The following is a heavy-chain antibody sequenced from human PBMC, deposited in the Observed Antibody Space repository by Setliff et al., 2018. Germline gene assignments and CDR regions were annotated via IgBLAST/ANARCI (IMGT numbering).Heavy chain of an antibody. CDR3: AGNNAHLEWLFAWFDP. V-gene: IGHV4-34*01. CDR1: GGSFSGYY. D-gene: IGHD3-3*01. CDR2: INHSGST. J-gene: IGHJ5*02. Sequence: SETLSLTCAVYGGSFSGYYWSWIRQPPGKGLEWIGEINHSGSTNYNPSLKSRVTISVDTSRNQFSLKLSSVTAADTAVYYCAGNNAHLEWLFAWFDPWGQGTLVTVSS.